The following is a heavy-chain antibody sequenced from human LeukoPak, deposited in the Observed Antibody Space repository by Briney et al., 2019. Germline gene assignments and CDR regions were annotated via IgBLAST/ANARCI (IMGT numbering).Heavy chain of an antibody. D-gene: IGHD2-15*01. Sequence: SETLSLTCTVSGGSISSGGYYWSWIRQPPGKGLEWIGYIYHSGSTYYNPSLKSRVTISVDTSKNQFSLKLSSVTAADTAVYYCARGAFGSYSHQYFQHWGQGTLVTVSS. CDR2: IYHSGST. CDR1: GGSISSGGYY. J-gene: IGHJ1*01. V-gene: IGHV4-30-2*01. CDR3: ARGAFGSYSHQYFQH.